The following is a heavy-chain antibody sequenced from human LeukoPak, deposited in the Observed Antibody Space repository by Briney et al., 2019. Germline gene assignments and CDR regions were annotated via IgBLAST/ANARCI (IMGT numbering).Heavy chain of an antibody. CDR3: AREMPHAIFGVVIIHDAFDI. V-gene: IGHV4-31*03. CDR1: GGSIGSGGYY. CDR2: IYYSGST. Sequence: PSETLSLTCTVSGGSIGSGGYYWSWIRQHPGKGLEWIGYIYYSGSTYYNPSLKSRVTISVDTSKNQFSLKLSSVTAADTAVYYCAREMPHAIFGVVIIHDAFDIWGQGTMVTVSS. D-gene: IGHD3-3*01. J-gene: IGHJ3*02.